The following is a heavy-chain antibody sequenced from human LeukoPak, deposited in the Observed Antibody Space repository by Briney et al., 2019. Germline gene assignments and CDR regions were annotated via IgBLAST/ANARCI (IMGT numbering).Heavy chain of an antibody. CDR2: IGARFET. D-gene: IGHD1/OR15-1a*01. CDR3: AKRGPGTLAGSFDY. CDR1: GFIFSNFA. J-gene: IGHJ4*02. Sequence: ESLRLSCAASGFIFSNFAMTWVRQAPGKGLEWVAIIGARFETFYADSVKGRFTISRDNSKNTVSLEMTSLRGEDSAIYFCAKRGPGTLAGSFDYWGQGRLVTVSS. V-gene: IGHV3-23*01.